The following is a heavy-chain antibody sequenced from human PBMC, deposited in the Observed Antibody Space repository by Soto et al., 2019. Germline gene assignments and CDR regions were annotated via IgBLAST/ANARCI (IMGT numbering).Heavy chain of an antibody. D-gene: IGHD3-16*02. J-gene: IGHJ4*02. CDR2: ISGSAGST. V-gene: IGHV3-23*01. CDR3: AKDLYVWGTYRFFY. Sequence: HPGGSLRLSCAASGFTFSNYAMSWVRQAPGKGLEWISVISGSAGSTYYADTVKGRFTISRDNSKNTLYLQMNSLRAEDTAVYYCAKDLYVWGTYRFFYWGQGTPVTVSS. CDR1: GFTFSNYA.